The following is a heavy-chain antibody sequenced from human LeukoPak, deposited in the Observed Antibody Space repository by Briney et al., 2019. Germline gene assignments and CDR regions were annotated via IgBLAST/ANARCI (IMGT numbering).Heavy chain of an antibody. CDR2: ISAYNGNT. D-gene: IGHD3-22*01. V-gene: IGHV1-18*01. Sequence: ASVKVSCKASGYTFTSYGISWVRQAPGQGLEWMGWISAYNGNTNYAQKLQGRVTMTTDTSTSTAYMELRSLRSDDTAVYYCARVRVGIFPLTYYYDSSGYYYFDYWGQGTLVTVSS. CDR3: ARVRVGIFPLTYYYDSSGYYYFDY. J-gene: IGHJ4*02. CDR1: GYTFTSYG.